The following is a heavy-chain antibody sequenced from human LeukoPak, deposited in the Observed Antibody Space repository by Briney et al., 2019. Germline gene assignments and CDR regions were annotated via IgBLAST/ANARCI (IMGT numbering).Heavy chain of an antibody. D-gene: IGHD1-26*01. CDR2: IKEDGGET. J-gene: IGHJ4*02. Sequence: GGSLRLSCAASGFTFSSYWMSWVRQAPGKGLEWVANIKEDGGETYYADSVKGRFTISRDNAKNSLCLQMNSLRAEDTAVYYCARGATRGLYWGQGTLVTVSS. V-gene: IGHV3-7*01. CDR3: ARGATRGLY. CDR1: GFTFSSYW.